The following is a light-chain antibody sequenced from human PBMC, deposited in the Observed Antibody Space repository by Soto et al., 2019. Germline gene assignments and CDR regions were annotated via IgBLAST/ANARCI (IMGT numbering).Light chain of an antibody. CDR1: SSNIGSNI. CDR3: AAWDNSLNGFYV. Sequence: SALTQPPSAFGTPGQRATISCSGRSSNIGSNIVNWYQQLPGTAPKLLIYSNNQRPSGVPDRFSGSRSGTSASLAISGLQSEYEADYYCAAWDNSLNGFYVFGTGTKVT. V-gene: IGLV1-44*01. J-gene: IGLJ1*01. CDR2: SNN.